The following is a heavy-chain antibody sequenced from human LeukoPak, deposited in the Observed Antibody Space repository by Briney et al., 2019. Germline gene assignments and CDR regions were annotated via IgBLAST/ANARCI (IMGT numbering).Heavy chain of an antibody. CDR3: ARAKRNGFDI. Sequence: GGSLRLSCAASGFTFSSYWMNWVRQAPGKGLEWVSYISSSSSTIYYADSVKGRFTISRDNAMNSVYLQMNSLRAEDAAVYYCARAKRNGFDIWGQGTMVTVSS. CDR2: ISSSSSTI. CDR1: GFTFSSYW. J-gene: IGHJ3*02. V-gene: IGHV3-48*01.